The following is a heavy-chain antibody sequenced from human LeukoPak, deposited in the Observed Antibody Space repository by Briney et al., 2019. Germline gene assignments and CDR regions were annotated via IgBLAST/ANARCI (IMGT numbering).Heavy chain of an antibody. J-gene: IGHJ4*02. D-gene: IGHD3-22*01. CDR2: ISGSDGST. Sequence: GGSLRLSCAASGFTFSSYAMSWVRQAPGKGLEWVSAISGSDGSTYYADSVKGRFTISRDNSKNTLYLQMGSLRAEDTAVYYCATAYYYDGSGYYYPADYWGQGTLVTVSS. CDR1: GFTFSSYA. CDR3: ATAYYYDGSGYYYPADY. V-gene: IGHV3-23*01.